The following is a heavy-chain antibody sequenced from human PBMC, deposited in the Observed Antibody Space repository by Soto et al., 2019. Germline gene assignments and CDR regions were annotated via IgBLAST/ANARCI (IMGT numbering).Heavy chain of an antibody. CDR2: IYWDDDK. Sequence: QITLKESGPTLVKPTQTLTLTCTFSGFSLSTSGVGVAWIRQPPGKALEWLALIYWDDDKRSRPSLESRLIITKDTSKNQVVLTMTNMDSVDTATYYCAYLPCSGGSSDWFSFSVMDVWGQGTTVTVSS. V-gene: IGHV2-5*02. CDR3: AYLPCSGGSSDWFSFSVMDV. J-gene: IGHJ6*02. D-gene: IGHD2-15*01. CDR1: GFSLSTSGVG.